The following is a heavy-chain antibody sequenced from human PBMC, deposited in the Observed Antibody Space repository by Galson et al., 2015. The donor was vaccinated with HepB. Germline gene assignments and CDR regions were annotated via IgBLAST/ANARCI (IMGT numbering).Heavy chain of an antibody. V-gene: IGHV1-2*02. CDR2: IDPNNDDT. Sequence: SVKVSCKASGYTFTYFYLHWVRQAPGQGLEWMGWIDPNNDDTNYAQEFQGRVTMTRDTSISTAYMELSGLRSDDTAIYYCAINLFTPRGAFDIWGQGTMVTVSS. J-gene: IGHJ3*02. CDR1: GYTFTYFY. CDR3: AINLFTPRGAFDI.